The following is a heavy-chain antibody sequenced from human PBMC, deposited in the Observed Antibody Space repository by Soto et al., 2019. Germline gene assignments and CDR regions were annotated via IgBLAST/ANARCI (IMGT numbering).Heavy chain of an antibody. Sequence: QVQLVQSGAEVQKPGASVKVSCKASGYTFTRYAMHCVRQAPGQRLEWMGWINAGNGNTRHLQKLQGRVTITRDTSARIVYMERSTLRSEDTAVYYCARVGGTTGTTSAFWFDPCGQGTLVTVSS. CDR2: INAGNGNT. CDR3: ARVGGTTGTTSAFWFDP. D-gene: IGHD1-1*01. CDR1: GYTFTRYA. V-gene: IGHV1-3*01. J-gene: IGHJ5*02.